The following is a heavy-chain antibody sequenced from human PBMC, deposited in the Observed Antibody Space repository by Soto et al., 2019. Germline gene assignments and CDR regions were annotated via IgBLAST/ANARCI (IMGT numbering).Heavy chain of an antibody. CDR2: ISTYNGDT. Sequence: VQLVQSGAEVKKPGASVKVSCKASGYTFSRSGISWVRQAPGQGLEWMGWISTYNGDTNYAQKVQGRVTMTTDTSTSTAFMELMSLRSDDTAVYYCARSWSVPYYYYGLDVWGQGTTVTVSS. D-gene: IGHD4-17*01. J-gene: IGHJ6*02. CDR1: GYTFSRSG. V-gene: IGHV1-18*01. CDR3: ARSWSVPYYYYGLDV.